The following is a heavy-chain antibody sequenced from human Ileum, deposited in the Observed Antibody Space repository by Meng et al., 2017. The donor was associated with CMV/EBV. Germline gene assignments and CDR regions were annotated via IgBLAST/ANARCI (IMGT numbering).Heavy chain of an antibody. CDR3: ARSYACAFDS. J-gene: IGHJ5*01. V-gene: IGHV6-1*01. Sequence: SQTLSLTCAISGDSVSRNSGAWNWIRQSPSRGLEGLGKTYYRSTWYSEYAVSVRSRITINADTSKNQFSLQLNSVTPEDAAVYYCARSYACAFDSWGQGTLVTVSS. D-gene: IGHD3-16*01. CDR1: GDSVSRNSGA. CDR2: TYYRSTWYS.